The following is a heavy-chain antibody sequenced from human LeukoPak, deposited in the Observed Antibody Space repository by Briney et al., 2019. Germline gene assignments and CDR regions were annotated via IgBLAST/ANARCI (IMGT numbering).Heavy chain of an antibody. V-gene: IGHV3-23*01. J-gene: IGHJ4*02. Sequence: GGSLRLSCAASGFTFSSYAMSWVRQAPGKGLEWVSAISGSGGSTYYADSVKGRFTISRDNSKNTLYLQMYSLRAEDTAVYYCAKGKVRAYYFDYWGQGTLVTVSS. CDR1: GFTFSSYA. CDR2: ISGSGGST. CDR3: AKGKVRAYYFDY.